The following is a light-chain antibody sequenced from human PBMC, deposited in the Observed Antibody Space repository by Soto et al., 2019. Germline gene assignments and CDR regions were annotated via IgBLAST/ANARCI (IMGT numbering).Light chain of an antibody. J-gene: IGKJ4*01. CDR2: GPA. CDR1: QSVSSVY. CDR3: QQYGSSPT. Sequence: EIVLTQSPGTLSLSPGERATLSCRASQSVSSVYLAWYQQKPGQAPRLLIFGPATRATGIPDRFSGSGSGTDFTLTISRLEPDDFAMYYCQQYGSSPTFGGGTKVEIK. V-gene: IGKV3-20*01.